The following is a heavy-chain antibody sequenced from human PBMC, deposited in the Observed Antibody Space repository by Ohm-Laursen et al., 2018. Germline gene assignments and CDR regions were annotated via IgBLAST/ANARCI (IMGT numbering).Heavy chain of an antibody. CDR1: GGIFSISA. Sequence: GASVKVSYKASGGIFSISAISWVRQAPGQGLEWMGKIIPISGKANYAQKFQGRVTITADESTSTAYMELSSLRSEDTAVYYCARIPRGDIFEGWEFDYWGQGTLVTVSS. CDR3: ARIPRGDIFEGWEFDY. CDR2: IIPISGKA. J-gene: IGHJ4*02. V-gene: IGHV1-69*13. D-gene: IGHD3-9*01.